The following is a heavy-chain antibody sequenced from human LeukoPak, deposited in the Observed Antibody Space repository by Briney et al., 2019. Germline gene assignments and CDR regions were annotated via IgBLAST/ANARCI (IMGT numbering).Heavy chain of an antibody. V-gene: IGHV3-30*01. CDR3: ARVGRDTAMVYYFDY. J-gene: IGHJ4*02. D-gene: IGHD5-18*01. Sequence: GGSLRLSCAASGFTFSSYAMHWVRQAPGKGLEWVAVISYDGSNKYYADSVKGRFTISRDNSKNTLYLQINSLRAEDTAVYYCARVGRDTAMVYYFDYWGQGTLVTVSS. CDR2: ISYDGSNK. CDR1: GFTFSSYA.